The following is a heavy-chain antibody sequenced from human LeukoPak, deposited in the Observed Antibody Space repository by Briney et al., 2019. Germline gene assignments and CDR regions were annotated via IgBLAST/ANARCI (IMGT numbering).Heavy chain of an antibody. CDR2: VTGSGGDT. V-gene: IGHV3-23*01. J-gene: IGHJ4*02. CDR1: GFTFSNYA. CDR3: AKDRRYSTSWYCFDY. D-gene: IGHD6-13*01. Sequence: PGGFLRLSCAASGFTFSNYAMSWVRQTPGKGLECVSVVTGSGGDTYYTGSVNGRFTISRDNSKNTLYLQMNSLRAEDTAVYYCAKDRRYSTSWYCFDYWGQGSLVTVSS.